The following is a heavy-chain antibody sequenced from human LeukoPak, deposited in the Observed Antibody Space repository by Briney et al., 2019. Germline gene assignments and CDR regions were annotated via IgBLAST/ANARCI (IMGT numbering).Heavy chain of an antibody. CDR2: INPSGGST. CDR1: GYTFTSYY. D-gene: IGHD1-26*01. J-gene: IGHJ4*02. V-gene: IGHV1-46*01. CDR3: ARDYLWEPGDY. Sequence: GASVKVSCKASGYTFTSYYMHWVRQAPGQGLEWMGIINPSGGSTSYAQKFQGRVTMARDTSTSTVYMELSSLRSEDTAVYYCARDYLWEPGDYWGQGTLVTVSS.